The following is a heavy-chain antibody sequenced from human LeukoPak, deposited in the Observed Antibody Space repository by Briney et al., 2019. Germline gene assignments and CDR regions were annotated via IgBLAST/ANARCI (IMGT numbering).Heavy chain of an antibody. CDR3: ARSMRRGSYDS. CDR1: GFTFSSYA. CDR2: ISGSGDNT. V-gene: IGHV3-23*01. J-gene: IGHJ4*02. Sequence: EGSLRLSCAASGFTFSSYAMSWVRQAPGKGLEWVSVISGSGDNTYYADPVKGRLTISRDNSKNTLYLQMNSLRAEDTAMYYCARSMRRGSYDSWGQGALVTVSS. D-gene: IGHD1-26*01.